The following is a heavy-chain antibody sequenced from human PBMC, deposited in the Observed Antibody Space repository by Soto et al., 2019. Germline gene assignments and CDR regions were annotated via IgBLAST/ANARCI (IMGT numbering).Heavy chain of an antibody. V-gene: IGHV3-30-3*01. CDR3: ARGGGCSSTSCPYYFDY. D-gene: IGHD2-2*01. CDR2: ISYAGSNK. Sequence: PGGSLRLSCAASGFTFSSYAMNCERQAPGKGLEWVEVISYAGSNKYYADSVKGRFTISRENSKNTLYLRMNSLRAEDTAVYYCARGGGCSSTSCPYYFDYWGQGTLVTVS. J-gene: IGHJ4*02. CDR1: GFTFSSYA.